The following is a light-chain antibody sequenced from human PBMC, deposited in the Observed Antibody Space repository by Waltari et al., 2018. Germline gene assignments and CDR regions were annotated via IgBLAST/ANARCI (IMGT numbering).Light chain of an antibody. CDR2: DVK. V-gene: IGLV2-14*03. J-gene: IGLJ2*01. CDR1: SRDVGGYNY. Sequence: QSDLSQPASMSGSPGQSITISCTGTSRDVGGYNYVPWYQEYPGKAPKLIIYDVKNRPSGVSNRFSGSKSGNTASLTISGLQAEDEADYYCSSYTSTSTVLFGGGTKVTVL. CDR3: SSYTSTSTVL.